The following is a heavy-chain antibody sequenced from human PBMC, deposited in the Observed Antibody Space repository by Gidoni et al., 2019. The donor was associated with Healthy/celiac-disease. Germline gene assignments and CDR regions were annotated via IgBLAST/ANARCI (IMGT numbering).Heavy chain of an antibody. CDR1: GFPFSSYS. Sequence: EVQLVESGGGLVKPGGSLRLSCAASGFPFSSYSMNWGRQAPGKGLEWVSSISSSSSYIYYAESVKGRFTISRDNAKNSLYLQMNSLRAEDTAVYYCARVGSHYDSSGYYDPWGQGTLVTVSS. CDR3: ARVGSHYDSSGYYDP. J-gene: IGHJ5*02. D-gene: IGHD3-22*01. V-gene: IGHV3-21*01. CDR2: ISSSSSYI.